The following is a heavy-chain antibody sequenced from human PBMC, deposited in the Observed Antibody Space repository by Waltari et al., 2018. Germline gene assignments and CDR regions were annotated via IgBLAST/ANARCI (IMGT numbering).Heavy chain of an antibody. V-gene: IGHV1-2*04. Sequence: QVQLVQSGAEVKKPGASVKVSCQASGYTFTGYYMQWARQAPGQGLEWMGWINPNSGGTNYAKKFQGWVTMTRDTSISTAYMELSRLRSDDTAVYYCARGPSSGSSFDYWGQGTLVTVSS. CDR1: GYTFTGYY. D-gene: IGHD6-13*01. CDR2: INPNSGGT. J-gene: IGHJ4*02. CDR3: ARGPSSGSSFDY.